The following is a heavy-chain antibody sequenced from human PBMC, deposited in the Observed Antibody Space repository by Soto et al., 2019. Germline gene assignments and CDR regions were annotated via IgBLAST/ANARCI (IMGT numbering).Heavy chain of an antibody. D-gene: IGHD3-10*01. CDR1: GFRISDYY. J-gene: IGHJ6*02. Sequence: QVPLVESGGGLVKPGGSLRLSCAASGFRISDYYMSWVRQAPGKGPEWVSSISSTGSNTNHADSVKGRFRISRYNAANSLFLEMNSLRAEDTALYYCARQGGISLLRGIMNAMDVWGQGTTVTVSS. V-gene: IGHV3-11*05. CDR3: ARQGGISLLRGIMNAMDV. CDR2: ISSTGSNT.